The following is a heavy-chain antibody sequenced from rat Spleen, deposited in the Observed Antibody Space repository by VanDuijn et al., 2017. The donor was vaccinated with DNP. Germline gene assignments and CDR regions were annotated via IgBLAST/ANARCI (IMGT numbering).Heavy chain of an antibody. CDR2: ISTGGGNT. V-gene: IGHV5S13*01. D-gene: IGHD1-10*01. CDR3: ATNNYFDY. J-gene: IGHJ2*01. Sequence: EVHLVVSGGGLVQPGRSLKLSCAVSGLTFSDYYMAWVRQAPTKGLEWVASISTGGGNTYYRDSVKGRFTISRDNAKNTQYLQMDSLRSEDTATYYCATNNYFDYWGQGVMVTVSS. CDR1: GLTFSDYY.